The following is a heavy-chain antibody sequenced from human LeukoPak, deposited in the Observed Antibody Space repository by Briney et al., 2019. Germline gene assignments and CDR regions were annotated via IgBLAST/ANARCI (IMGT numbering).Heavy chain of an antibody. J-gene: IGHJ4*02. D-gene: IGHD1-26*01. CDR1: GFAFSNSW. CDR3: ARGGVRGSYYQRLHYFDY. V-gene: IGHV3-7*01. Sequence: GGSLRLSCAASGFAFSNSWMHWVRQAPGKGLEWVANIKEDGSERYYVGSVKGRVTISRDNAKNSLFLLMNSLRVEDTAVYYCARGGVRGSYYQRLHYFDYWGQGTLVTVSS. CDR2: IKEDGSER.